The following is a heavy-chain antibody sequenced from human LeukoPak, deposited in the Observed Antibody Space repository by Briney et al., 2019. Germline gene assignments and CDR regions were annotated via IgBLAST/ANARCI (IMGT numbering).Heavy chain of an antibody. CDR2: IGTAGDT. J-gene: IGHJ4*02. V-gene: IGHV3-13*01. CDR3: ARGSSGKYSSGWSPYDY. CDR1: GFTFSSYD. Sequence: PGRSLRLSCAASGFTFSSYDMHWVRQATGKGLEWVSAIGTAGDTYYPGSVKGRFTISRENAKNSLYLQMNSLRAGDTAVYYCARGSSGKYSSGWSPYDYWGQGTLVTVSS. D-gene: IGHD6-19*01.